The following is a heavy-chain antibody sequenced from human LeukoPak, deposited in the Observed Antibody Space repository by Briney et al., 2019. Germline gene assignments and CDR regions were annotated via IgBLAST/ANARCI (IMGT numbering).Heavy chain of an antibody. V-gene: IGHV1-8*01. CDR3: ARGSTYYDFWSGYDHYYYYYMDV. J-gene: IGHJ6*03. CDR2: MNPNSGNT. CDR1: GYTFTSYD. D-gene: IGHD3-3*01. Sequence: ASVKVSCKASGYTFTSYDINWVRQATGQGLEWMGWMNPNSGNTGYAQKFQGRVTTTRNTSISTAYMELSSLRSEDTAVYYCARGSTYYDFWSGYDHYYYYYMDVWGKGTTVTVSS.